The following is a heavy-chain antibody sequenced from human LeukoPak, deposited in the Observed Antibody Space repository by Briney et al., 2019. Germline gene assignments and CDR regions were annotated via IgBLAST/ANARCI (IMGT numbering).Heavy chain of an antibody. J-gene: IGHJ3*02. CDR3: ARDSRADAFDI. CDR2: IYYSGST. Sequence: PSETLSLTCTVSGGSISNYYWSWIRQHPGKGLEWIGYIYYSGSTYYNPSLKSRVTISVDTSKNQFSLKLSSVTAADTAVYYCARDSRADAFDIWGQGTMVTVSS. V-gene: IGHV4-59*06. D-gene: IGHD2-21*01. CDR1: GGSISNYY.